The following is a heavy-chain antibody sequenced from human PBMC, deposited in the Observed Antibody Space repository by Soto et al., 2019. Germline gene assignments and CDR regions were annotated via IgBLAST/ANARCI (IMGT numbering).Heavy chain of an antibody. D-gene: IGHD3-10*01. CDR3: ARTYYYGSGSYWNYYYGMDV. CDR1: GGSISSYY. Sequence: SETLSLTCTVSGGSISSYYWSWIRQPPGKGLEWIGYIYYSGSTNYNPSLKSRVTISVDTSKNQFSLKLSSVTAADTAVYYCARTYYYGSGSYWNYYYGMDVWGQGTTVTVSS. CDR2: IYYSGST. V-gene: IGHV4-59*01. J-gene: IGHJ6*02.